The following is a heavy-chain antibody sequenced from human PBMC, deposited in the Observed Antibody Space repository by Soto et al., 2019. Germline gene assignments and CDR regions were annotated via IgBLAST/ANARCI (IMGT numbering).Heavy chain of an antibody. V-gene: IGHV3-23*01. J-gene: IGHJ6*02. Sequence: RSLRLRCRVAWGTSGNYGVSWVSKAPGKGLEWVASISGAGGRIYNEDSVKGRFTISRDSSKNSVYLQVNSLRADDTAVYYCAKGHTDEYGHYSYSGLDVWGQGPTLTGSS. CDR3: AKGHTDEYGHYSYSGLDV. CDR2: ISGAGGRI. D-gene: IGHD3-10*01. CDR1: WGTSGNYG.